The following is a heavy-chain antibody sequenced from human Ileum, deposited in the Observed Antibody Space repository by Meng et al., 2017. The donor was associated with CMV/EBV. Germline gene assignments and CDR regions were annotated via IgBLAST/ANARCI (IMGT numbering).Heavy chain of an antibody. CDR2: VYSSGST. J-gene: IGHJ4*02. CDR3: ARGSSSWAFDY. Sequence: QGQVQESGPGLVKPSETLSLTCTVSGGSISGYYWSWIRQPATKGLEWIGRVYSSGSTDYNPSLQSRVTMSVDTSKNQFSLKLSSVTAADTAVYYCARGSSSWAFDYWGQGTLVTVSS. D-gene: IGHD2-2*01. V-gene: IGHV4-4*07. CDR1: GGSISGYY.